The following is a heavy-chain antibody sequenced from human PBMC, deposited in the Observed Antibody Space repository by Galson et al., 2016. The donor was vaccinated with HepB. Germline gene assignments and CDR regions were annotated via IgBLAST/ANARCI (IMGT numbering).Heavy chain of an antibody. V-gene: IGHV3-23*01. CDR2: ISSRGGST. J-gene: IGHJ6*02. Sequence: SLRLSCAASGRTFSSYAMSWVRQAPGKGLEWVSTISSRGGSTYFADSVKGRFTISRHNSKNLRYLQMNSLRAEDTAVHYCAKVLGAGYCGGSSCAMDVWGQGTTVTVSS. CDR1: GRTFSSYA. D-gene: IGHD2-15*01. CDR3: AKVLGAGYCGGSSCAMDV.